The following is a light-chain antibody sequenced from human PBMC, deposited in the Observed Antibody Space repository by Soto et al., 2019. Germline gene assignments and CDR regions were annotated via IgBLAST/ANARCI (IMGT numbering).Light chain of an antibody. J-gene: IGLJ2*01. CDR3: SSYAGSKNFVV. V-gene: IGLV2-8*01. CDR2: EVS. CDR1: SSDVGSYNY. Sequence: HSVLTQPPSASGSPGQSVAISCTGSSSDVGSYNYVSWYQQHPGKAPKLMIYEVSKRPSGVPDRFSGSKSGNTATLTVSGLHTDDEADYYCSSYAGSKNFVVFGGGTKLTVL.